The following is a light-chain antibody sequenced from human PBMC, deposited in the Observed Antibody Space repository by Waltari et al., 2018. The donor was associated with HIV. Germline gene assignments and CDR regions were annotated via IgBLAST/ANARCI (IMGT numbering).Light chain of an antibody. CDR1: SSEVGGPKY. J-gene: IGLJ3*02. CDR2: EVN. CDR3: NSYAGSNNWV. V-gene: IGLV2-8*01. Sequence: QTALNQPPSAYGSPGQSVTIPCTGHSSEVGGPKYVPGYQQHPGKAPKLMIYEVNKRPSGVPDRFSGSKSANTASLTVSGLQADDEADYYCNSYAGSNNWVFGGGTKLTVL.